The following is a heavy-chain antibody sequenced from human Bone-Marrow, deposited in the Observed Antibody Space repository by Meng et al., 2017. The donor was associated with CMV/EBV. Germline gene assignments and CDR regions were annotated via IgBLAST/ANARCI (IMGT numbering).Heavy chain of an antibody. V-gene: IGHV3-11*04. CDR3: ARDRGVVIPAAPYYFDY. Sequence: GESLKISCAASGFTFSNAWMSWVRQAPGRGLEWISFISSDDRTRTYADSVRGRFTISRDDAKNSVSLQMRSLRVEDTAFYYCARDRGVVIPAAPYYFDYWGRGTLVTVSS. J-gene: IGHJ4*02. D-gene: IGHD3-10*01. CDR1: GFTFSNAW. CDR2: ISSDDRTR.